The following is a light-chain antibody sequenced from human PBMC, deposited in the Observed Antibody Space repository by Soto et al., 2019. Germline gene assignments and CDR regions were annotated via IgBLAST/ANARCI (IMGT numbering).Light chain of an antibody. V-gene: IGKV3-11*01. J-gene: IGKJ4*01. CDR2: DAS. CDR1: QSVSSY. Sequence: EIVLTQSPATLSLSPGDRATLSCRASQSVSSYLAWYQQKPGQAPRLLIYDASNRVTGIPARFSGSGSGTDFTLTISSLEPEDFAFYYCQQRSNWPPLTFGGGTKVDIK. CDR3: QQRSNWPPLT.